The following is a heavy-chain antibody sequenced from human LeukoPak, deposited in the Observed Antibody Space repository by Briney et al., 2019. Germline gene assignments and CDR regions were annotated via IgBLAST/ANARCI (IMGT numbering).Heavy chain of an antibody. Sequence: PGGSLRLSCAASGFVVSSNYLAWVRPAPGEGMEWVSFMYSDNNIYYADSVKGRFTISRDNSKNTFYLQMNSLRVEDTAIYYCARGILGLIPIDYWGQGTLVTVSS. D-gene: IGHD1-26*01. CDR2: MYSDNNI. CDR3: ARGILGLIPIDY. V-gene: IGHV3-53*01. J-gene: IGHJ4*02. CDR1: GFVVSSNY.